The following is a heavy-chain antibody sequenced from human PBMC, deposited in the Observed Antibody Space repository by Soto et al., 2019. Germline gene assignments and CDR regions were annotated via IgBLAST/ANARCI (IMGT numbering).Heavy chain of an antibody. V-gene: IGHV3-23*01. D-gene: IGHD3-22*01. Sequence: PGGSLRLSCAASGFTFSSYAMSWVRQAPGKGLEWVSAISGSGGSTYYADSVKGRFTISRDNSKNTLYLQMNSLRAEDTAVYYCAKFYTMIVVVNGPWFDPWGQGTLVT. CDR2: ISGSGGST. J-gene: IGHJ5*02. CDR1: GFTFSSYA. CDR3: AKFYTMIVVVNGPWFDP.